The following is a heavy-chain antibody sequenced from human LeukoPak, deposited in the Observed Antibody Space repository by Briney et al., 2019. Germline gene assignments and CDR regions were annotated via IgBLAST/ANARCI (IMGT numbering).Heavy chain of an antibody. D-gene: IGHD4-17*01. J-gene: IGHJ5*02. CDR1: GNSFGDYY. CDR2: IYTSGST. Sequence: SETLSLTCTVSGNSFGDYYWSWIRQPAGRGLEWIGRIYTSGSTTYNPSLKSRVTMSVDTSKSQFSLNLMSVTAADTAVYYCTRDTGTTGEVKFDPWGQGTLVTVSS. CDR3: TRDTGTTGEVKFDP. V-gene: IGHV4-4*07.